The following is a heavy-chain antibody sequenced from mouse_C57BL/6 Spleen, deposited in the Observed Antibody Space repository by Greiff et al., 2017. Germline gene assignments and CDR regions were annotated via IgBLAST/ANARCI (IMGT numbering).Heavy chain of an antibody. CDR3: ARRAYDYDGYFDV. J-gene: IGHJ1*03. Sequence: EVMLVESGGGLVKPGGSLKLSCAASGFTFSDYGMHWVRQAPGKGLEWVAYISSGSSTIYYADTVKGRFTISRDNAKNTLFLQMTSLRSEDTAMYYCARRAYDYDGYFDVWGTGTTVTVSS. CDR2: ISSGSSTI. D-gene: IGHD2-4*01. CDR1: GFTFSDYG. V-gene: IGHV5-17*01.